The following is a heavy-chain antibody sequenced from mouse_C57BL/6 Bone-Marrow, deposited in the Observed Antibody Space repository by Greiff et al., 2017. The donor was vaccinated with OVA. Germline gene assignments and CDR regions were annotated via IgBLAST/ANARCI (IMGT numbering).Heavy chain of an antibody. J-gene: IGHJ4*01. CDR1: GYTFTSYW. CDR3: ARRIWAPYAMDY. V-gene: IGHV1-64*01. Sequence: QVQLQQPGAELVKPGASVKLSCKASGYTFTSYWMHWVKQRPGQGLEWIGMIHPNSGSTNYNEKFKSKATLTVDKSSSTAYMQLSSLTSEDSAVYYCARRIWAPYAMDYWGPGTSVTVSS. CDR2: IHPNSGST. D-gene: IGHD4-1*01.